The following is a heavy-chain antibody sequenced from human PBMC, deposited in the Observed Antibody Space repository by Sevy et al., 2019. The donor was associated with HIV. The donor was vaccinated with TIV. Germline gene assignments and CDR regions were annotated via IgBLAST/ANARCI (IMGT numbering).Heavy chain of an antibody. Sequence: SETLSLTCTVSGGSITSNYWSWIRQPPGRGLEWIGYIYDDGSTNYNPSLKSRVTMSLDTSKNQFSLRLTFVPVADTAVYVCARAGRPDSRGYCFMARKFYLDNWGLGTLVIVSS. J-gene: IGHJ4*02. CDR3: ARAGRPDSRGYCFMARKFYLDN. CDR1: GGSITSNY. D-gene: IGHD3-22*01. V-gene: IGHV4-59*01. CDR2: IYDDGST.